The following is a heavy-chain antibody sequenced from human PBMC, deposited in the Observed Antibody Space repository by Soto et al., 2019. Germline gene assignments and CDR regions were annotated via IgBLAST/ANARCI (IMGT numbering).Heavy chain of an antibody. CDR2: IFHDGNT. V-gene: IGHV4-4*02. J-gene: IGHJ5*02. CDR3: ARHEGWTGPDQ. Sequence: SETLSLTCAVSGASIGSGGWWSWVRQPPGKGLGWIAEIFHDGNTNYSPSLKSRVTISVDKSQNQFSLHVYSVTAADTAVYYCARHEGWTGPDQWGQGTLVTVSS. D-gene: IGHD2-8*02. CDR1: GASIGSGGW.